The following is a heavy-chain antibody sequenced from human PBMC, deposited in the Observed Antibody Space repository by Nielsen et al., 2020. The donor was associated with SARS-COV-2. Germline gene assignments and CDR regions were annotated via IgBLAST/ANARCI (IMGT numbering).Heavy chain of an antibody. D-gene: IGHD3-10*01. J-gene: IGHJ4*02. CDR2: ISWNSDSL. CDR1: GFTFYDYA. Sequence: SLKISCAASGFTFYDYAMHWVRQRPGKGLEWVSSISWNSDSLGYADSVKGRFTISRDNAKKSLFLQMNSLRAEDTAVYYCARDLYYYGPLDYWGQGTLVTVSS. V-gene: IGHV3-9*01. CDR3: ARDLYYYGPLDY.